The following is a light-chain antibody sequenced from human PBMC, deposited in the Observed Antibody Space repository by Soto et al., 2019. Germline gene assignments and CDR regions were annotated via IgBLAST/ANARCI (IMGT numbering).Light chain of an antibody. CDR2: WAS. CDR3: QQYYSIPLT. Sequence: DIVMTQSPDSLAVSLGERATINCKSSQSVLYSSNNKNYLAWYQQKPGQPPKLLIYWASTRESGVPDRFSGSGSGTDFTLTISSLQAEHVAVYFCQQYYSIPLTFGGGTKVEIK. V-gene: IGKV4-1*01. J-gene: IGKJ4*01. CDR1: QSVLYSSNNKNY.